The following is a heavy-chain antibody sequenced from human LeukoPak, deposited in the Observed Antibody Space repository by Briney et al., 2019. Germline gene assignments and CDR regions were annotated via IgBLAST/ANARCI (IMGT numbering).Heavy chain of an antibody. V-gene: IGHV3-21*01. CDR2: ITTSSAYI. Sequence: GGSLRLSCAASGFTFSTYNMNWVRQAPGKGLEWVSAITTSSAYIYYADSVRGRFTISRDNAKNSLYLQMNSLRGEDTAVYYCAKDYSSGWYESWFDPWGQGTLVAVSS. J-gene: IGHJ5*02. CDR3: AKDYSSGWYESWFDP. CDR1: GFTFSTYN. D-gene: IGHD6-19*01.